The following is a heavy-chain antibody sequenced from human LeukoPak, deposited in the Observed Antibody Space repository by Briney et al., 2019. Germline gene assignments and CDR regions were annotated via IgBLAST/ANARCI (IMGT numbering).Heavy chain of an antibody. CDR2: IKEDGRET. D-gene: IGHD5-12*01. CDR3: ARERDGVATTGALFDY. V-gene: IGHV3-7*01. Sequence: GGSLRLSCAASGFTFSRFLMTWVRQAPGKGLEWVANIKEDGRETYYVDSVKGRFIISRDNAKNSLFLQMSSLTAEDTAVYYCARERDGVATTGALFDYWGLGTLITVSS. CDR1: GFTFSRFL. J-gene: IGHJ4*02.